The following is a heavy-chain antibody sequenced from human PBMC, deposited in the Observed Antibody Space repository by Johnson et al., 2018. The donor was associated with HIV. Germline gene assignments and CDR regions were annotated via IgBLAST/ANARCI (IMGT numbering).Heavy chain of an antibody. CDR3: ARAHNWHSDAFDI. CDR2: LSYDGSNK. D-gene: IGHD1/OR15-1a*01. Sequence: QVQLVESGGDVVQPGRSLRLSCTASGFTFSSYALHWVRQAPGKGLEWVAVLSYDGSNKYYADSVKGRFTISRDNSKNTLYLQMNSLRAEDTAVYYCARAHNWHSDAFDIWGQGTMVTVSS. V-gene: IGHV3-30*04. CDR1: GFTFSSYA. J-gene: IGHJ3*02.